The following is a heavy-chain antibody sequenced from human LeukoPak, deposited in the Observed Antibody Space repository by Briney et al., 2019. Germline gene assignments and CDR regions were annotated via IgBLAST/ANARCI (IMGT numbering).Heavy chain of an antibody. CDR1: GGTFSSYA. CDR2: IIPIFGTA. CDR3: ARGLVWRGYYYYYFDY. J-gene: IGHJ4*02. D-gene: IGHD3-22*01. V-gene: IGHV1-69*05. Sequence: SVKVSCKASGGTFSSYAISWVRQAPGQGLEWMGGIIPIFGTANYAQKFQGRVTMTRNTSISTAYMELSSLRSEDTAVYYCARGLVWRGYYYYYFDYWGQGTLVTVSS.